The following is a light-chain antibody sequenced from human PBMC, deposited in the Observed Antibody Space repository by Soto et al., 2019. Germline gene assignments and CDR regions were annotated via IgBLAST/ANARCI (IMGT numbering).Light chain of an antibody. V-gene: IGKV3-20*01. CDR3: QQYGTYPRGT. J-gene: IGKJ1*01. Sequence: DIALTQSPGTLSLSPGERATLSCRASQSVSSTFFACYQQKPGQAPRLLMFGASNRATGIPDRFSGSGSGTDFTLIISRLEPEDFAMYYCQQYGTYPRGTFGQGTKVEVK. CDR1: QSVSSTF. CDR2: GAS.